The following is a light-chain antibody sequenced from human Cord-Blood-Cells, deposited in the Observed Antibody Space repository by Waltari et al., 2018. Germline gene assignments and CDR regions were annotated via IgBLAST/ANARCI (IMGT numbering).Light chain of an antibody. V-gene: IGLV3-21*02. CDR3: QVWDSSSDHPV. J-gene: IGLJ2*01. CDR1: NIGSKS. Sequence: SYVLTQPPSVSVAPGQTARITCGGNNIGSKSVHWYQQKPGQAPVLVVYDDSDRPSGIPGRFSDSNSGNTATLTISRVEAGDEADYYCQVWDSSSDHPVFGGGTKLTVL. CDR2: DDS.